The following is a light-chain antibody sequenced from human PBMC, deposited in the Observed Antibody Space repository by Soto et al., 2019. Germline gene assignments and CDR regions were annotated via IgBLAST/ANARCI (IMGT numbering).Light chain of an antibody. CDR3: QHCNSYSEA. Sequence: DMHMTQSPSTLSGSVGDRVTITCRASQTISSWLAWYQQKPGKAPKLLIYRASTLKSGVPSRFSSSGSGTEFTLTISSLQPDDFATYYCQHCNSYSEAFGQGTKVDIK. V-gene: IGKV1-5*03. J-gene: IGKJ1*01. CDR2: RAS. CDR1: QTISSW.